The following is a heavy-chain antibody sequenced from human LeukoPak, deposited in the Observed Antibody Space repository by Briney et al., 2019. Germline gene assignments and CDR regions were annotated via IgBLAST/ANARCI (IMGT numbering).Heavy chain of an antibody. CDR1: GCTFSSYA. V-gene: IGHV1-69*13. J-gene: IGHJ5*02. Sequence: ASVKVSCKASGCTFSSYAISWVRQAPGQGLEWMGGIIPIFGTANYAQKFQGRVTITADESTGTAYMELSSLRSEDTAVYYCARDVDIVVVPAAMKGWFDPWGQGTLVTVSS. CDR3: ARDVDIVVVPAAMKGWFDP. D-gene: IGHD2-2*03. CDR2: IIPIFGTA.